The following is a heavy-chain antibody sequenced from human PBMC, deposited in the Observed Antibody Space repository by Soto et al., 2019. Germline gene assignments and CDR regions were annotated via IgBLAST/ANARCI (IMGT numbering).Heavy chain of an antibody. V-gene: IGHV4-34*01. Sequence: QVQLQQWGAGLLKPSETLSLTCAVYGGSFSGYYWSWIRQPPGKGLEWIGEINHSGSTNYNPSLRSRVTISVDPSKDRFALKLSFVTAAETAVYYCARGGVYYGFWSGYSHGGYFDYWGQGTLVTVSS. D-gene: IGHD3-3*01. CDR3: ARGGVYYGFWSGYSHGGYFDY. J-gene: IGHJ4*02. CDR1: GGSFSGYY. CDR2: INHSGST.